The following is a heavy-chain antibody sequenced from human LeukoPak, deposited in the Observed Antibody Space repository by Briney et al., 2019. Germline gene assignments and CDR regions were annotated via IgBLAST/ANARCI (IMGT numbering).Heavy chain of an antibody. CDR2: IYTSGST. D-gene: IGHD3-10*01. CDR3: ARERRVMVRGVNNFDY. V-gene: IGHV4-4*07. CDR1: GGSISSYY. Sequence: SETLSLTCTVSGGSISSYYWSWIRQPAGKGLEWIGRIYTSGSTNYNPSLKSRVTMSVDTSKNQFSLKLSSVTAADTAVYYCARERRVMVRGVNNFDYWGEGTLVTVSS. J-gene: IGHJ4*02.